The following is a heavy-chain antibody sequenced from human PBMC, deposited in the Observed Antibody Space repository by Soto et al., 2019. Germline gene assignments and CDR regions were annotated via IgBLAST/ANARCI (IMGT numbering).Heavy chain of an antibody. D-gene: IGHD5-18*01. CDR1: GGTFSSYS. V-gene: IGHV1-46*01. CDR3: ARIYSYGPLWEFDY. CDR2: INPTGGRT. Sequence: SVKASCKASGGTFSSYSISWVRQDPEQGLEWMGVINPTGGRTNYAQKFRGRVTMARDTSTSTVYMDLSSVTAADTAVYYCARIYSYGPLWEFDYWGQGTLVTVSS. J-gene: IGHJ4*02.